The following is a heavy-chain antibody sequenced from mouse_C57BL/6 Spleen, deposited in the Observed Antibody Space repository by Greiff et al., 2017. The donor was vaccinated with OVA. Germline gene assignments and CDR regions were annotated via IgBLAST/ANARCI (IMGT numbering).Heavy chain of an antibody. CDR2: IYPGGGYT. J-gene: IGHJ2*01. CDR3: ASGRDYDGFDY. CDR1: GYTFTNYW. D-gene: IGHD2-4*01. V-gene: IGHV1-63*01. Sequence: QVQLQQSGAELVRPGTSVKMSCKASGYTFTNYWIGWAKQRPGHGLEWIGDIYPGGGYTNYNEKFKGKATLTADKSSSTAYMQYSSLTSEDSAIYYCASGRDYDGFDYWGQGTTLTVSS.